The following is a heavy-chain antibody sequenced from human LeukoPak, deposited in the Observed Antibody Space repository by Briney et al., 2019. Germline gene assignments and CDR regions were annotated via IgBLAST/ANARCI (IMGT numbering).Heavy chain of an antibody. CDR3: ARRGRAAAGNQYFQH. D-gene: IGHD6-13*01. Sequence: PSETLSLTCAVYGGSFSGYYWSWIRQPPGKGLEWIGEINHSGSANYNPSLKSRVTISVDTSKNQFSLKLSSVTAADTAVYYCARRGRAAAGNQYFQHWGQGTLVTVSS. J-gene: IGHJ1*01. CDR1: GGSFSGYY. CDR2: INHSGSA. V-gene: IGHV4-34*01.